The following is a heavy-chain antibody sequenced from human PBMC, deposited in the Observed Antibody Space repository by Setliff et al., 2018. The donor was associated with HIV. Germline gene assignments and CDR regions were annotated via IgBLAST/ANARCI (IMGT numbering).Heavy chain of an antibody. V-gene: IGHV1-69*10. CDR3: ARGIAVAGTKINYYYYGMDV. CDR2: IIPIHGIA. J-gene: IGHJ6*02. D-gene: IGHD6-19*01. CDR1: GGTFSSYA. Sequence: SVKVSCKASGGTFSSYAISWVRQAPGQGLEWMGGIIPIHGIANYAQRFQGRVTITADESTSSAYMELSSLRSEDTAVYYCARGIAVAGTKINYYYYGMDVWGQGTTVTV.